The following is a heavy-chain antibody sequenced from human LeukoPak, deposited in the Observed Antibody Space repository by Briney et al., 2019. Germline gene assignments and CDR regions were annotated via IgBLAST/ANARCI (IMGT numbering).Heavy chain of an antibody. CDR1: GGSITGHF. D-gene: IGHD3-16*01. CDR2: IHYTGST. J-gene: IGHJ5*02. CDR3: ARLHALGAEEFDP. V-gene: IGHV4-59*11. Sequence: SSETLSLTCTVSGGSITGHFWSWIRQPPGKGLEWIGYIHYTGSTNYNPSLNSRITMSVDTPNNQFSLRLTSVTATDTAVYYCARLHALGAEEFDPWGQGAQVTVSS.